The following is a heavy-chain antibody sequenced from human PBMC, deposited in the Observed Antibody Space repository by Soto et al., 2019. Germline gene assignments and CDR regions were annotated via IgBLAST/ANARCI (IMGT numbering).Heavy chain of an antibody. Sequence: GGSLRLSCAASGFTFSSYGMHWVRQAPGKGLEWVAVIWYDGSNKYYADSVKGRFTISRDNSKNTLYLQMNSLRAEDTAVYYCARDHCSSTSCYPWYYYYYMDVWGKGTTVTVSS. J-gene: IGHJ6*03. CDR3: ARDHCSSTSCYPWYYYYYMDV. D-gene: IGHD2-2*01. CDR1: GFTFSSYG. CDR2: IWYDGSNK. V-gene: IGHV3-33*01.